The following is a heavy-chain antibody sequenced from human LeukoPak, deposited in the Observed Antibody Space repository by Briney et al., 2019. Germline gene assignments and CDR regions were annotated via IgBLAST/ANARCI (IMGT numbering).Heavy chain of an antibody. D-gene: IGHD3-22*01. CDR3: XKAXYYDSSGPFDY. CDR2: ISGSGGST. CDR1: GFTFSSYA. J-gene: IGHJ4*02. V-gene: IGHV3-23*01. Sequence: GGSLRLSCAASGFTFSSYAMSWVRQAPGKGLEWVSAISGSGGSTYYADSVKGRFTISRDNSKNTLYLQMNSLRAEDTPVYYCXKAXYYDSSGPFDYWGQGTLVTVSS.